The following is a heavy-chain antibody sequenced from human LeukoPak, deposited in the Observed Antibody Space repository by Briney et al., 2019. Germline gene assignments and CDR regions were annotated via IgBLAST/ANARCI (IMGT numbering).Heavy chain of an antibody. CDR1: GGSISSYY. Sequence: PSETLSLTCTVSGGSISSYYWSWIRQPPGKGLEWIGYIYYSGSTNYNPSLKSRVTISVDTSKNQFSPKLSSVTAADTAVYYCARSDTLVVFFDYWGQGTLVTVSS. J-gene: IGHJ4*02. V-gene: IGHV4-59*01. CDR3: ARSDTLVVFFDY. D-gene: IGHD2-2*02. CDR2: IYYSGST.